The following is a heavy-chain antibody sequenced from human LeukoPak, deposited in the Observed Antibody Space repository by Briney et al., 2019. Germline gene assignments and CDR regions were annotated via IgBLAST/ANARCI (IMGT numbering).Heavy chain of an antibody. J-gene: IGHJ4*02. V-gene: IGHV3-9*01. Sequence: PGRSLRLSCAASGFTFDDYAMHWVRQAPGKGLEWVSGISWNSGSIGYADSVKGRFTISRDNAKNSLYLQMNSLRAEDTALYYCAKDRVSLLYNWTALGYWGQGTLVTVSS. CDR2: ISWNSGSI. D-gene: IGHD1-20*01. CDR1: GFTFDDYA. CDR3: AKDRVSLLYNWTALGY.